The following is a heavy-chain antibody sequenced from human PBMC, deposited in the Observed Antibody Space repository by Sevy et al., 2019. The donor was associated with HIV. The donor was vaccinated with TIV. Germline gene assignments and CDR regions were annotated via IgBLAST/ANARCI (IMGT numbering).Heavy chain of an antibody. Sequence: ASVKVSCKASGYTFTSYGISWVRQAPGQGLEWMGWISAYNGNTNYAQKLQGRVTMTTDTSTSTAYTELRSLRSDDTAVYYCARDKGIASDYFDYWGQGTLVNVSS. V-gene: IGHV1-18*01. CDR3: ARDKGIASDYFDY. J-gene: IGHJ4*02. D-gene: IGHD2-15*01. CDR2: ISAYNGNT. CDR1: GYTFTSYG.